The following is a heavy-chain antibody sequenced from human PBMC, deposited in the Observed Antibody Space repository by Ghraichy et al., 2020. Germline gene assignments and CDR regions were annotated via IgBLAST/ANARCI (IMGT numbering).Heavy chain of an antibody. CDR1: GFIFSGYW. V-gene: IGHV3-7*01. Sequence: GGSLRLSCAASGFIFSGYWMSWVRQAPGKGLEWVANIKKDGSEKYYVDSVKGRFTISRDNAKNSLYLQMNSLRVEDTAVYYCARDLGSGWYFDYWGQGTLVTVSS. CDR2: IKKDGSEK. CDR3: ARDLGSGWYFDY. D-gene: IGHD6-19*01. J-gene: IGHJ4*02.